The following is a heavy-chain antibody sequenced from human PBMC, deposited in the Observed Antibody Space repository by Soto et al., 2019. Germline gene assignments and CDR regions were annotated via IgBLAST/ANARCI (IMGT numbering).Heavy chain of an antibody. CDR1: GYTFTSYG. V-gene: IGHV1-18*01. J-gene: IGHJ6*02. CDR2: ISAYNGNT. Sequence: QVQLVQSGAEVKKPGASVKVSCKASGYTFTSYGISWVRQAPVQGRERMGWISAYNGNTNYAQKHQGRITMATDTPTRTAYMELRSLKTDATAVYYCARDGDLGENYYYSGMDVWGQGSTVTVSS. CDR3: ARDGDLGENYYYSGMDV. D-gene: IGHD2-21*02.